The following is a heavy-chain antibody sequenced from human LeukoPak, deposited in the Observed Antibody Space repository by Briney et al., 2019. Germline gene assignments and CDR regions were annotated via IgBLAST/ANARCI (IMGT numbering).Heavy chain of an antibody. Sequence: GGSLRLSCAASGFTFSNYWMSWVRQAPGKGLEWVANIKQDGSEKYYVDSVKGRFTISRDNAKNSLYLQMNSLRAEDTAVYYCARGGRDGYSHHYYYYMDVWGKGTTVTVSS. CDR3: ARGGRDGYSHHYYYYMDV. CDR1: GFTFSNYW. J-gene: IGHJ6*03. CDR2: IKQDGSEK. V-gene: IGHV3-7*01. D-gene: IGHD5-24*01.